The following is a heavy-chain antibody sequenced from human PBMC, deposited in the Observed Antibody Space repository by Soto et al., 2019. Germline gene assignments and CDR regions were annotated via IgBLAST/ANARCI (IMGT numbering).Heavy chain of an antibody. CDR1: GFTFSSYW. CDR3: ASASGEGYYYYGKDV. D-gene: IGHD4-17*01. Sequence: GGAPGLFCAASGFTFSSYWMSWVRQAPGKGLEWVANIKQDGSEKYYVDSVKGRFTISRDNAKNSLYLQMNSLRAEDTAVYYCASASGEGYYYYGKDVWGQGTTCTVSS. CDR2: IKQDGSEK. J-gene: IGHJ6*02. V-gene: IGHV3-7*03.